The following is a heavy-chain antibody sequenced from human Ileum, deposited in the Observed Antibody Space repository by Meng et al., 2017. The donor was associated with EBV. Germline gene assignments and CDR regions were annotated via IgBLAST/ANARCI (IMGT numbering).Heavy chain of an antibody. J-gene: IGHJ4*02. CDR2: IRNSGDAL. Sequence: QVQLAESGGGLVKPGGFPRISCAASGFSCSDHYMSWFRQTPGKGLDGLAYIRNSGDALFYADSVKGRFTISRDNANNSLYLQMNSLSAEDTAVYFCARDRVAMSGTLGSFDLWGQGTLVTVSS. D-gene: IGHD3-10*02. V-gene: IGHV3-11*01. CDR3: ARDRVAMSGTLGSFDL. CDR1: GFSCSDHY.